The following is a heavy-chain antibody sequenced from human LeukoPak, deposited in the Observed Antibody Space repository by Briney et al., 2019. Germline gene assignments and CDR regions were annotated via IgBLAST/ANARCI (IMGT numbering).Heavy chain of an antibody. CDR2: IGVDPPTT. Sequence: PGGFLRLSCAASGFTLRSYVMTWVRQAPRAGLEWVSAIGVDPPTTDYADPVKGRFTISRDDSKNTVYLQMNSLRVEDTALYYCTRRVGGTPDFWGLGTLVTVSS. V-gene: IGHV3-23*01. CDR1: GFTLRSYV. D-gene: IGHD1-26*01. J-gene: IGHJ4*02. CDR3: TRRVGGTPDF.